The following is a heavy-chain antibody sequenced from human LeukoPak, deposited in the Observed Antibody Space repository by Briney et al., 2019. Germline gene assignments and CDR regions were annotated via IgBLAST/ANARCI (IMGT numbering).Heavy chain of an antibody. CDR2: ISYDGSNK. J-gene: IGHJ4*02. CDR3: AGDREIDYGDYEGARSFDY. Sequence: GGSLRLSCAASGFTFSSYAMHWVRQAPGKGLEWVAVISYDGSNKYYADSVKGRFTISRDNSKNTLYLQMNSLRAEDTAVYYCAGDREIDYGDYEGARSFDYWGQGTLVTVSS. D-gene: IGHD4-17*01. V-gene: IGHV3-30-3*01. CDR1: GFTFSSYA.